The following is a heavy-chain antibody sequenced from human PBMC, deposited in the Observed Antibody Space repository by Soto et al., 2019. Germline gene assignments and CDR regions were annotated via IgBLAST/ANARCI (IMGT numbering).Heavy chain of an antibody. CDR3: ARPAGYHRVRHFDF. Sequence: ASVKVSCKASGYTFTGYYIHWVRQAPGQGLEWMGWINPNSGGTNYAQKFQGRLTISKDPSKNQVVLRMTNMDPADTATYYCARPAGYHRVRHFDFWGQGPLVTVS. J-gene: IGHJ4*02. D-gene: IGHD6-13*01. CDR1: GYTFTGYY. CDR2: INPNSGGT. V-gene: IGHV1-2*02.